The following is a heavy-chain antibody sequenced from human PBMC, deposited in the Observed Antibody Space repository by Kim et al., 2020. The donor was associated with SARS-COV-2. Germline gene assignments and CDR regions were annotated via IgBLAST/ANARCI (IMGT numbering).Heavy chain of an antibody. D-gene: IGHD6-13*01. V-gene: IGHV3-23*01. Sequence: DSVKGRFTISRDKSKNTLYLQMNSLRAEETAVYYCAKVDAGIAAAGTTDIWGQGTMVTVSS. CDR3: AKVDAGIAAAGTTDI. J-gene: IGHJ3*02.